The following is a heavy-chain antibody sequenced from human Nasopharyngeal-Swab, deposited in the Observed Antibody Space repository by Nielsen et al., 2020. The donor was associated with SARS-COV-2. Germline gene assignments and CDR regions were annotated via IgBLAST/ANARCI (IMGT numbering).Heavy chain of an antibody. CDR1: GFTVSSNY. CDR3: ARRQASSWSLDY. Sequence: GESLKISCAASGFTVSSNYMSWVRQAPGKGLEWVSVIYRGGNTYYADSVKGRFAISRDNSRNTLYLQMNSLRGEGTAVYYCARRQASSWSLDYWGQGTLVTVSS. CDR2: IYRGGNT. D-gene: IGHD6-13*01. V-gene: IGHV3-53*01. J-gene: IGHJ4*02.